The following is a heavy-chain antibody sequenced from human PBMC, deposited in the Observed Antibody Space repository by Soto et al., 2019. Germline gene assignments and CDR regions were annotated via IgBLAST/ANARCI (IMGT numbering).Heavy chain of an antibody. CDR1: GGTFSSYA. J-gene: IGHJ6*02. CDR3: ATDPNCTSASCYGYYGMEV. CDR2: IIPTFGTA. Sequence: QVQLVQSGAEVKKPGSSVKVSCKASGGTFSSYAISWVRQAPGQGLEWMGGIIPTFGTANYSQKFQGRVTITANEYTSTAYMELSSLRSEDTAVYYCATDPNCTSASCYGYYGMEVWGQGTTVTVS. V-gene: IGHV1-69*01. D-gene: IGHD2-2*01.